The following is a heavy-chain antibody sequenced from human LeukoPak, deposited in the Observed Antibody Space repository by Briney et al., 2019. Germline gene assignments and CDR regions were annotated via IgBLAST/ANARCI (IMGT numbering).Heavy chain of an antibody. CDR2: MNPNSGST. CDR3: ARPSVGYDFWSGYLYYFDY. Sequence: ASVKVSCRASGYTFTSYDINWVRQATGQGLEWMGWMNPNSGSTGYAQKFQGRVTITRNTSISTAYMELSSLRSEDTAVYYCARPSVGYDFWSGYLYYFDYWGQGTLVTVSS. D-gene: IGHD3-3*01. J-gene: IGHJ4*02. CDR1: GYTFTSYD. V-gene: IGHV1-8*03.